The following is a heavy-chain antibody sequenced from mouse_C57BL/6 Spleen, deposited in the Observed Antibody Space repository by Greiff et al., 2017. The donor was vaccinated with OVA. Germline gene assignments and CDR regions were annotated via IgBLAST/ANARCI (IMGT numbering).Heavy chain of an antibody. J-gene: IGHJ1*03. Sequence: QVQLQQPGAELVKPGASVKMSCKASGYTFTSYWITWVKQRPGQGLEWIGDIYPGSGSTNYNEKFKSKATLTVDTSSSTAYMQLSSLTSEDSAVYYCARPYYYGSSYDWYFDVWGTGTTVTVSS. CDR1: GYTFTSYW. D-gene: IGHD1-1*01. V-gene: IGHV1-55*01. CDR2: IYPGSGST. CDR3: ARPYYYGSSYDWYFDV.